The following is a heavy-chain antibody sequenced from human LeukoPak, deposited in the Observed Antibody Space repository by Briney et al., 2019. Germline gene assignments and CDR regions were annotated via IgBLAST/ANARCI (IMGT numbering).Heavy chain of an antibody. V-gene: IGHV3-66*01. CDR1: GFTVSSNY. D-gene: IGHD4-23*01. J-gene: IGHJ4*02. CDR2: IYSGGST. Sequence: GGSLRLSCAASGFTVSSNYMSWVRQAPGKGLEWVSVIYSGGSTYYADSVKGRFTISRDNAKNSLYLQMNSLRAEDTAVYYCARARYDLTRTFDYWGQGTLVTVSS. CDR3: ARARYDLTRTFDY.